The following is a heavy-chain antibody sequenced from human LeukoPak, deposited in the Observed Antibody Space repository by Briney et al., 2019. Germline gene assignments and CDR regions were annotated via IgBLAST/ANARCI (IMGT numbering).Heavy chain of an antibody. CDR3: ARPFDI. CDR2: IYSDSST. V-gene: IGHV3-66*04. Sequence: PRWALTLSCAASGFTVSSNYMRWVRQAPGKGLEWVSLIYSDSSTHYADSVKGRFTISRDNSKNTLYLQMNSLRAEDTAVYYCARPFDIWGQGTVVTVSS. J-gene: IGHJ3*02. CDR1: GFTVSSNY.